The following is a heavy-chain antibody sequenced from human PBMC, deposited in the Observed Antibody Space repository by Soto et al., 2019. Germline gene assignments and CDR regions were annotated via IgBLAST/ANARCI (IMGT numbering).Heavy chain of an antibody. Sequence: SQTLSLTCAISGDSVSSNSAAWNWIRQSPSRGLEWLGRTYYRSKWYNDYEVSVKRRITINPDTSKNQFSLQLNSVTPGDTAVYFCARVRVAEEWLSAFDIWGQGTTVTVSS. CDR1: GDSVSSNSAA. J-gene: IGHJ3*02. V-gene: IGHV6-1*01. D-gene: IGHD6-19*01. CDR2: TYYRSKWYN. CDR3: ARVRVAEEWLSAFDI.